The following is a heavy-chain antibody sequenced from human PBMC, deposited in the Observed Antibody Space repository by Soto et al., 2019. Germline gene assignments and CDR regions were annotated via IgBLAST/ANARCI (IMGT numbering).Heavy chain of an antibody. CDR2: IYYSGST. V-gene: IGHV4-39*01. CDR1: GGSISSSSYY. CDR3: ARHKLVVTANWFDP. J-gene: IGHJ5*02. D-gene: IGHD3-22*01. Sequence: QLQLQESGPGLVKPSETLSLTCTVSGGSISSSSYYWGWIRQPPGKGLEWIGSIYYSGSTYYNPSLKSRVTISVDTSKNQFSLKLSSVTAADTAVYYCARHKLVVTANWFDPWGQGTLVTVSS.